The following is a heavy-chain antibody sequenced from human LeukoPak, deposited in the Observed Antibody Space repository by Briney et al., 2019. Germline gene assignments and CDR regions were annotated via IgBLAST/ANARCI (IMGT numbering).Heavy chain of an antibody. J-gene: IGHJ4*02. CDR3: AKNYYASTGYDY. V-gene: IGHV3-23*01. CDR2: ISETGGGT. D-gene: IGHD3-22*01. Sequence: GGSLRLSSAASGFIFNSNAMTWVRQAPGKGLEWVSAISETGGGTYYADSVKGRFTISRDNSRNTLYLQMNSLRAEDTALYYCAKNYYASTGYDYWGQGTLVTVSS. CDR1: GFIFNSNA.